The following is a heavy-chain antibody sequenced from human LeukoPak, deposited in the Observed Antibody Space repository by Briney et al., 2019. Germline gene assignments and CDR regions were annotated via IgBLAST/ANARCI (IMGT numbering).Heavy chain of an antibody. CDR1: GYTFTSYY. D-gene: IGHD6-13*01. V-gene: IGHV1-46*01. CDR2: INPSGGST. Sequence: GASVKVSCKASGYTFTSYYMHWVRQAPGQGLEWMGIINPSGGSTSYAQKFQGRVTMTRDTSTSTVYMELSSLRSEDTAVYYCARAPYSSSWYVSHFDYWGQGTLVTVPS. CDR3: ARAPYSSSWYVSHFDY. J-gene: IGHJ4*02.